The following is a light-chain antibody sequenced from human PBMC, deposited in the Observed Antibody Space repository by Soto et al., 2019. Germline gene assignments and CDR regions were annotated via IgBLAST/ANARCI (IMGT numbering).Light chain of an antibody. J-gene: IGKJ1*01. CDR2: GAT. CDR1: QSVSSN. Sequence: EVVMTQSPDTLSVSPGERATLSCRASQSVSSNLAWYQQKLGQAPRLLIYGATTRATGISAKFSGSGSGTEFTLTISSLQSEDFATYYCQQTLSFPPTFGQGTKV. CDR3: QQTLSFPPT. V-gene: IGKV3-15*01.